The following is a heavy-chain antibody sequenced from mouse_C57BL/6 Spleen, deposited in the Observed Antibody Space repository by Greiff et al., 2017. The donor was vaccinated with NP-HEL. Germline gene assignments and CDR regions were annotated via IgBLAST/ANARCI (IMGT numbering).Heavy chain of an antibody. CDR3: ARPLYYDYDGPFAY. D-gene: IGHD2-4*01. Sequence: EVQLQESGGDLVKPGGSLKLSCAASGFTFSSYGMSWVRQTPDKRLEWVATISSGGSYTYYPHSVKGRFTISRDNAKNTLYLQMSRLKSEDTAMYYCARPLYYDYDGPFAYWGQGTLVTVSA. CDR2: ISSGGSYT. V-gene: IGHV5-6*01. CDR1: GFTFSSYG. J-gene: IGHJ3*01.